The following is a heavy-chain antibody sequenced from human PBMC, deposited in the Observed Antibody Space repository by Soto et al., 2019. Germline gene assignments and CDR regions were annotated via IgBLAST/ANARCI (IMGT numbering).Heavy chain of an antibody. CDR3: AREGTIRTDAFDI. V-gene: IGHV1-18*01. D-gene: IGHD2-2*02. J-gene: IGHJ3*02. CDR1: GYTFTNYG. Sequence: GALVKVSCKASGYTFTNYGISWVRQAPGQGLEWMGWISADTGNTNYAQKLQDRVTMTTDTPTTTAYMELRSLTSDDTALYFCAREGTIRTDAFDIWGQGTMVTVSS. CDR2: ISADTGNT.